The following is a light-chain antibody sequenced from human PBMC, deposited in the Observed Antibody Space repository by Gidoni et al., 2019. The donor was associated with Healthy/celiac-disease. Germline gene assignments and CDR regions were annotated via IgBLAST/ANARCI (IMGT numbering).Light chain of an antibody. J-gene: IGKJ1*01. CDR1: QSISSY. CDR3: QQSYSTPPRT. Sequence: DSQMTQSTSSLSASVGDRVTITCRASQSISSYLNWYQQKPGKAPKLLIYAASSLQSGVPSRCSGSGSVPDFTLTISILQPEDFATYYCQQSYSTPPRTFGQGTQVEIK. V-gene: IGKV1-39*01. CDR2: AAS.